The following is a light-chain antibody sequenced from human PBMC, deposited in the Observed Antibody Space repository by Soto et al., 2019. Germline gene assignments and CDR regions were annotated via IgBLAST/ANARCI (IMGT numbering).Light chain of an antibody. CDR2: AAS. J-gene: IGKJ5*01. Sequence: EIVMTQSPATLSLSPGERAILSCRASQSISINLAWYQQKPGQAPRLLIYAASNRATGVPARFSGSWSGTEFTLTISSLESDDFAVYYCQQRSNWPPITFGQGTRLEIK. V-gene: IGKV3-15*01. CDR1: QSISIN. CDR3: QQRSNWPPIT.